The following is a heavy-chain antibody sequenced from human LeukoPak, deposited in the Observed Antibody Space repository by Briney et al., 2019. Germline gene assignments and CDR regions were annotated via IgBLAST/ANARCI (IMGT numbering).Heavy chain of an antibody. CDR2: INPNSGGT. CDR3: RTDRYGDYGDYIDY. Sequence: ASVKVSCKASGYTFTGYYMHWVRQAPGQGLEWMGWINPNSGGTYYAQKFQGRVTMTRDTSISTAYMELSRLRSDDTAVYYCRTDRYGDYGDYIDYWGQGTLVTVSS. V-gene: IGHV1-2*02. J-gene: IGHJ4*02. D-gene: IGHD4-17*01. CDR1: GYTFTGYY.